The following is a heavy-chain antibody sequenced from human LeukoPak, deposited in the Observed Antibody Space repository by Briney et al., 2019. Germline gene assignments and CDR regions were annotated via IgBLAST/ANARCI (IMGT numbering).Heavy chain of an antibody. V-gene: IGHV3-30*02. CDR2: IRYDGSNK. CDR3: AKDXVPXAAAGTGSGY. CDR1: GFTFSSYG. D-gene: IGHD6-13*01. J-gene: IGHJ4*02. Sequence: GGSLRLSCAASGFTFSSYGMHWVRQAPGKGLEWVAFIRYDGSNKYYADSVKGRFTISRDNSKNTLYLQMNSLRAEDTAVYYCAKDXVPXAAAGTGSGYWGQGTLVTVSS.